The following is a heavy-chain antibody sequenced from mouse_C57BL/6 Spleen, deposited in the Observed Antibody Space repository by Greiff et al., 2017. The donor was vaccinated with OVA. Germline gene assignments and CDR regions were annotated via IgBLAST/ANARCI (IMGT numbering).Heavy chain of an antibody. Sequence: QVQLQQSGAELARPGASVKLSCKASGYTFTSYGISWVKQRTGQGLEWIGEIYPRSGNTYYNEKFKGKATLTADKSSSTAYMELRSLTSEDSAVYFCARKGTSYDYDDYYAMDYWGQGTSVTVSS. CDR1: GYTFTSYG. CDR3: ARKGTSYDYDDYYAMDY. D-gene: IGHD2-4*01. V-gene: IGHV1-81*01. J-gene: IGHJ4*01. CDR2: IYPRSGNT.